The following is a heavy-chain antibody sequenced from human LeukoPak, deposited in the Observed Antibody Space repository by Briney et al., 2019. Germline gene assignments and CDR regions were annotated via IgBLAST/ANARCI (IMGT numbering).Heavy chain of an antibody. CDR1: GFTFSMSS. CDR2: ISFDGANK. V-gene: IGHV3-30*04. Sequence: GGSLRLSCATSGFTFSMSSMHWVRLAPGKGLEWLAGISFDGANKFSGDSVKGRFSISRDNSKNTLYLQMNSLGLDHTAVYFCARGRAGIAAAGFDYWGQGTLVTVSS. J-gene: IGHJ4*02. CDR3: ARGRAGIAAAGFDY. D-gene: IGHD6-13*01.